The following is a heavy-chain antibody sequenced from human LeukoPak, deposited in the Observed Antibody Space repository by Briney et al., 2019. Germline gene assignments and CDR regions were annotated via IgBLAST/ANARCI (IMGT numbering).Heavy chain of an antibody. CDR3: AKDRIPMIVVVILGIDAFDI. D-gene: IGHD3-22*01. V-gene: IGHV3-23*01. J-gene: IGHJ3*02. Sequence: GGSLRLSCAASGFTFSSYAMSWVRQAPGKGREWVSDISGSGGSTYYADSVKSRFTISRDNSKNTLYLQMNSLRAEDTAVYYCAKDRIPMIVVVILGIDAFDIWGQGTMVTVSS. CDR2: ISGSGGST. CDR1: GFTFSSYA.